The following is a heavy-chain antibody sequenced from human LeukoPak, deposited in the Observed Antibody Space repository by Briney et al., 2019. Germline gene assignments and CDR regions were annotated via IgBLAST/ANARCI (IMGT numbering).Heavy chain of an antibody. CDR3: AKKYCSSTSRYYGNWFDP. J-gene: IGHJ5*02. V-gene: IGHV3-23*01. CDR2: ISAGGART. Sequence: GGPLRLSCAASGFIFSNYGMSWVRQAPGKGLEWVSAISAGGARTYYADSVKGRFTISRDNSKNTLYLQMNSLRAEDTAVYYCAKKYCSSTSRYYGNWFDPWGQGTLVTVSS. D-gene: IGHD2-2*01. CDR1: GFIFSNYG.